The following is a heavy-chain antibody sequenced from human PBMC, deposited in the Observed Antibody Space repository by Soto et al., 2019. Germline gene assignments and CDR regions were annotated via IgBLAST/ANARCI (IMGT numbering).Heavy chain of an antibody. V-gene: IGHV3-30-3*01. D-gene: IGHD2-21*02. CDR1: GFTFSSYA. CDR3: GRAPPGGDRLSRNFDY. Sequence: QVQLVESGGGVVQPGRSLRLSCAASGFTFSSYAMHWVRQAPGKGLEWVAVISYDGSNKYYADSVKGRFTISRDNSKNTLYLQMNSLRAEDTAVYYCGRAPPGGDRLSRNFDYWGQGTLVTVSS. J-gene: IGHJ4*02. CDR2: ISYDGSNK.